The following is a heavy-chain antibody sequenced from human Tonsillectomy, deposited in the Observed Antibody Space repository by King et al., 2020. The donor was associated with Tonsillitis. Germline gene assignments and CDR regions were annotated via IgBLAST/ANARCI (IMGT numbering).Heavy chain of an antibody. Sequence: VQLVESGGDLVRPGGSLRLSCAASGFTFSNYWLHWVRQAPGKGLVWVSRIKTDGTPTNYADSGKGRFTISRYNAKNTLYLQMNSLRDDDTAVDYCARGMTTPNWFDSWGQGTLVTVSS. CDR1: GFTFSNYW. J-gene: IGHJ5*01. CDR3: ARGMTTPNWFDS. CDR2: IKTDGTPT. V-gene: IGHV3-74*01. D-gene: IGHD4-11*01.